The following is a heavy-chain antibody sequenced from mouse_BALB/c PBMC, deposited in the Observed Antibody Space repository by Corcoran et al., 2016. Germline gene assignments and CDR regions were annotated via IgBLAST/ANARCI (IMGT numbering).Heavy chain of an antibody. V-gene: IGHV3-6*02. J-gene: IGHJ1*01. Sequence: DVQLQESGPGLVKPSQSLSLTCSVTGYSITSGYYWNWIRQFPGNKLEWMGYISYDGSNNYNPSLKNRISITRDTSKNQFFLKLNSVTTEDTPTYYCASGNYWYFDVWGAGTTVTVSS. D-gene: IGHD2-1*01. CDR1: GYSITSGYY. CDR2: ISYDGSN. CDR3: ASGNYWYFDV.